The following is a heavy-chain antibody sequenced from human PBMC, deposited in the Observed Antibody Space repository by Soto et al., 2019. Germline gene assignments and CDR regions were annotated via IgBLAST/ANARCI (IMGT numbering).Heavy chain of an antibody. CDR2: ISAYNGNT. CDR3: AKVGSYCTTSSCLAY. D-gene: IGHD2-2*01. V-gene: IGHV1-18*01. Sequence: QVQLVQSGAEVKKPGASVKVSCKASGYTFTSYGISWVRQAPGQGLEWMGWISAYNGNTNYAQNFQGRVTMTTDTSTSTAYMELRSLRSDDTAVYYCAKVGSYCTTSSCLAYWGQGTLVTVSS. J-gene: IGHJ4*02. CDR1: GYTFTSYG.